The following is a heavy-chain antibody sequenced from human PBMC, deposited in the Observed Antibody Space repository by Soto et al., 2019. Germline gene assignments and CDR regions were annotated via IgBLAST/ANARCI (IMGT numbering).Heavy chain of an antibody. J-gene: IGHJ6*04. CDR1: GFDFSSYA. Sequence: GSLRLSFAAFGFDFSSYAMHWVRQTPGKGLEWVAVLGFDGGGRYYADSVKGRFTISRDNSKKMLYLQVDSLRADDTALYYCASEPGGPDYAMGVSSEGTTVTVAS. V-gene: IGHV3-33*01. CDR3: ASEPGGPDYAMGV. D-gene: IGHD3-16*01. CDR2: LGFDGGGR.